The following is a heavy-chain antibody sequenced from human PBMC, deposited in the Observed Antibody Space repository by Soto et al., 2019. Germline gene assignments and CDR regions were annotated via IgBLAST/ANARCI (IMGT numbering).Heavy chain of an antibody. D-gene: IGHD5-18*01. V-gene: IGHV4-59*12. J-gene: IGHJ4*02. Sequence: SETLSLTCTVSGDSITSYYWSWIRQHPGKGLEWIGYISYSGSTYYNPSLKSRVTISVDTSKNQFSLKLSSVTAADTAVYYCAREATAMVGEIDYWGQGTLVTVSS. CDR3: AREATAMVGEIDY. CDR1: GDSITSYY. CDR2: ISYSGST.